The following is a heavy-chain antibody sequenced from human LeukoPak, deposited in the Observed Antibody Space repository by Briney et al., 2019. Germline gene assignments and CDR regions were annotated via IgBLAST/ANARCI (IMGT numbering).Heavy chain of an antibody. J-gene: IGHJ6*03. V-gene: IGHV4-4*09. CDR1: GGSIGSYY. CDR3: ARGSYDFWSGYYTNYYYMDV. D-gene: IGHD3-3*01. Sequence: SETLSLTCTVSGGSIGSYYWSWIRQPPGKGLGWIGYIYTSGSTNYNPSLKSRVTISVDTSKNQFSLKLSSVTAADTAVYYCARGSYDFWSGYYTNYYYMDVWGKGTTVTVSS. CDR2: IYTSGST.